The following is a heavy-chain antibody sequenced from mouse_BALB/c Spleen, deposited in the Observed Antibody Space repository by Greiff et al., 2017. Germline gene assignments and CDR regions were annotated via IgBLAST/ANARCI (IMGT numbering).Heavy chain of an antibody. D-gene: IGHD2-3*01. CDR1: GFNIKDYY. J-gene: IGHJ1*01. CDR3: NARGGYSFDV. CDR2: IDPENGDT. Sequence: EVKLQESGAELVRSGASVKLSCTASGFNIKDYYMHWVKQRPEQGLEWIGWIDPENGDTEYAPKFQGKATMTADTSSNTAYLQLSSLTSEDTAVYYCNARGGYSFDVWGAGTTVTVSS. V-gene: IGHV14-4*02.